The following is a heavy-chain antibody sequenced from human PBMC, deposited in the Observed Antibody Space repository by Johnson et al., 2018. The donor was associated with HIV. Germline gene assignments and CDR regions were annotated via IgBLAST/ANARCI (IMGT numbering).Heavy chain of an antibody. CDR1: GFTFSSYA. V-gene: IGHV3-33*08. J-gene: IGHJ3*01. CDR2: IRYDGSNK. CDR3: ARGRPWGWELRRDAFDV. D-gene: IGHD4-23*01. Sequence: QVQLVESGGGVVQPGRSLRLSCAASGFTFSSYAMHWVRQAQGKGLEWVAFIRYDGSNKYYADSVKGRFTISRDNSKNTLYLQMNSLRAEDTAVYYCARGRPWGWELRRDAFDVWGQGTMVTVSS.